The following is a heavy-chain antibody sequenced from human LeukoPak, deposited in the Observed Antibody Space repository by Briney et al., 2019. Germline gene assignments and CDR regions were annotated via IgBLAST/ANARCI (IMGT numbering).Heavy chain of an antibody. CDR2: IYTSGST. CDR3: AREGRLGYCSSTSCSIRDAFDI. Sequence: PSETLSLTCTVSGGSISSGSYYWSWIRQPAGKGLEWIGRIYTSGSTNYNPSLKSRVTISVDTSKNQFSLKLSSVTAADTAVYYCAREGRLGYCSSTSCSIRDAFDIWGQGTMVTVSS. D-gene: IGHD2-2*01. V-gene: IGHV4-61*02. J-gene: IGHJ3*02. CDR1: GGSISSGSYY.